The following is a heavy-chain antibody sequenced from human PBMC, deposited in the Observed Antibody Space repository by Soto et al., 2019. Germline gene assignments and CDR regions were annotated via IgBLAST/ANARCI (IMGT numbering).Heavy chain of an antibody. CDR3: ARDAPPMVRGLSGYYYYMDV. V-gene: IGHV4-31*03. CDR1: GGSISSGGYY. D-gene: IGHD3-10*01. Sequence: ASETLSLTCTVSGGSISSGGYYWSWIRQHPGKGLEWIGYIYYSGSTYYNPSLKSRVTISVDTSKNQFSLKLSSVTAADTAVYYCARDAPPMVRGLSGYYYYMDVWGKGTTVTVSS. J-gene: IGHJ6*03. CDR2: IYYSGST.